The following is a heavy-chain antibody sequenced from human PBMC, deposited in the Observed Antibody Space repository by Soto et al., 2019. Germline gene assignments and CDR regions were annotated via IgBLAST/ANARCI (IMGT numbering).Heavy chain of an antibody. Sequence: TLSLTCTVSGGSVSSGDYFWTWIRQSPGKGLEWIGYVSHIGSTYYNPSLKSRAKVSLDTSKNQFSLKLTSVTAADTAVFYCARVWVSELHYGQRRDPWGQGARVTFS. CDR2: VSHIGST. CDR3: ARVWVSELHYGQRRDP. J-gene: IGHJ5*02. D-gene: IGHD3-16*01. V-gene: IGHV4-30-4*08. CDR1: GGSVSSGDYF.